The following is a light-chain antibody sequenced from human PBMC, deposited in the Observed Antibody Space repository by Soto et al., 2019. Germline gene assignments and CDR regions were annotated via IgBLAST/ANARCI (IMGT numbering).Light chain of an antibody. CDR2: GAS. V-gene: IGKV3-20*01. J-gene: IGKJ1*01. CDR1: QSVDSNF. Sequence: GTLSLSPGDRATLSCRSSQSVDSNFLAWYQQKPGQAPRLLIYGASSRATDIPDTFSGSGSGTDFTLTISRLEPGDFAVYYCQQYGTPPWPFGQRTK. CDR3: QQYGTPPWP.